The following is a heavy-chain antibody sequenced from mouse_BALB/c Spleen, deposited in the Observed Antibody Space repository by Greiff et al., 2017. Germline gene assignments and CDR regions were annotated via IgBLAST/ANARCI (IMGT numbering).Heavy chain of an antibody. CDR1: GFTFSSYG. J-gene: IGHJ2*01. V-gene: IGHV5-6*01. Sequence: EVQVVESGGDLVKPGGSLKLSCAASGFTFSSYGMSWVRQTPDKRLEWVATISSGGSYTYYPDSVKGRFTISRDNPKNTLFLQMTSLRSEDTAMYYCARSLITTVGDYFDYWGQGTTLTVSS. CDR3: ARSLITTVGDYFDY. D-gene: IGHD1-1*01. CDR2: ISSGGSYT.